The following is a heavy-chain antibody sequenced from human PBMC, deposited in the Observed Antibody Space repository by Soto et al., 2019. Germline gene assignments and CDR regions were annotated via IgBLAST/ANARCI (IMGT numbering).Heavy chain of an antibody. CDR2: IYYRGST. V-gene: IGHV4-59*08. J-gene: IGHJ3*02. D-gene: IGHD6-13*01. Sequence: PSETLSLTCTVSGGSISSYYWSWIRQPPGKGLEWIGYIYYRGSTNYNPSLKSRVTISVDTSKNQFSLKLSPVTAADTAVYYCARQDDYSSRRSLSLAFDIWGQGTMGTVSS. CDR1: GGSISSYY. CDR3: ARQDDYSSRRSLSLAFDI.